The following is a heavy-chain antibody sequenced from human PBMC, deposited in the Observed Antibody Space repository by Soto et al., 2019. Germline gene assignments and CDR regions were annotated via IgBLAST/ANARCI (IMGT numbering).Heavy chain of an antibody. Sequence: QVQLVQSGAEVKKPGSSVKVSCKASGGTFSSYAISWVRQAPGQGLEWMGGIIPIFGTANYAQKFQGRVTITADESTSTAYMELSSLRSEDTAVYYCARVLGSGSYYGPNNYYYGMDVWGQGTTVTVSS. J-gene: IGHJ6*02. D-gene: IGHD3-10*01. CDR2: IIPIFGTA. CDR3: ARVLGSGSYYGPNNYYYGMDV. CDR1: GGTFSSYA. V-gene: IGHV1-69*01.